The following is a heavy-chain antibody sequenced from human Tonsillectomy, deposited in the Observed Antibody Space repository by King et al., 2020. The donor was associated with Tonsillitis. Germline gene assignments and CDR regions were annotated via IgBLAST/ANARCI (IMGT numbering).Heavy chain of an antibody. V-gene: IGHV1-18*04. J-gene: IGHJ6*02. CDR1: GYTFTSYG. CDR2: ISAYNGNT. CDR3: ARDSLYGDYDYYYDGMDV. Sequence: VQLVQSGAEVKKPGASVKVSCMASGYTFTSYGISWVRQAPGQGLEWMGWISAYNGNTNYAQKLQGRVTMTTDTSTSTAYMELRSLRSDDTAVYYCARDSLYGDYDYYYDGMDVWGQGTTVTVSS. D-gene: IGHD4-17*01.